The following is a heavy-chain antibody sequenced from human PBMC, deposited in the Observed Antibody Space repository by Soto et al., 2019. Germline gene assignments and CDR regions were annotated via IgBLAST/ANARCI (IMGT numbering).Heavy chain of an antibody. CDR3: AKDLSGSGRYYNGMDV. J-gene: IGHJ6*02. CDR2: ISSNGVGT. Sequence: GGSLRLSCAASGFTLSGYAMDWVRQAPGKGLEYVSGISSNGVGTYYANSVQGRFTISRDNSKNTVYLQMGSLRAEDTAVYYCAKDLSGSGRYYNGMDVWGQRTTVTVSS. D-gene: IGHD3-10*01. CDR1: GFTLSGYA. V-gene: IGHV3-64*01.